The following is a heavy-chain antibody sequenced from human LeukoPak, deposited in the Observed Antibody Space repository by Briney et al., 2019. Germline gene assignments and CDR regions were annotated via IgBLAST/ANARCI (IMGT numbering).Heavy chain of an antibody. Sequence: ASVKVSCKASGYTFTSYGISWVRQAPGQGLEWMGWISAYNGNTNYAQKLQGRVTMTTDTSTSTAYMELRSLRSDDTAVYYCARGGRSRYYGSGSSNIGRDYRGQGTLVTVSS. CDR1: GYTFTSYG. J-gene: IGHJ4*02. V-gene: IGHV1-18*01. CDR2: ISAYNGNT. CDR3: ARGGRSRYYGSGSSNIGRDY. D-gene: IGHD3-10*01.